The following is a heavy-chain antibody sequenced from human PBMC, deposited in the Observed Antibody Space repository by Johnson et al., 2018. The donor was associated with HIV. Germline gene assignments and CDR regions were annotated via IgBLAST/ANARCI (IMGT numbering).Heavy chain of an antibody. CDR2: ISGSGGST. CDR3: AKQNRGAFDI. J-gene: IGHJ3*02. Sequence: EMQLVESGGGLVQPGGSLRLSCAASGFTFSSYAMSWVRQAPGKGLEWVSAISGSGGSTYYADSVKGRFTISRDTSKNTLYFQMNGLRAEDTAVYYCAKQNRGAFDIWGQGTMVTVSS. CDR1: GFTFSSYA. V-gene: IGHV3-23*04.